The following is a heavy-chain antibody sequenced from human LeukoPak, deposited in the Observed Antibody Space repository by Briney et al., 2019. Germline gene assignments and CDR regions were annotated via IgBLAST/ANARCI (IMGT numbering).Heavy chain of an antibody. J-gene: IGHJ3*02. CDR1: DGSISSYS. CDR3: ARMIPYCSSTRCDAFDM. D-gene: IGHD2-2*01. Sequence: SETLSLTCTVSDGSISSYSWSWLRQHAGKGLEWIGHIYTSGSTNYNPSLTSRVTMSVDTSKNRFSLKLSSVTAADTAVYHCARMIPYCSSTRCDAFDMWGQGTIVTVSS. V-gene: IGHV4-4*07. CDR2: IYTSGST.